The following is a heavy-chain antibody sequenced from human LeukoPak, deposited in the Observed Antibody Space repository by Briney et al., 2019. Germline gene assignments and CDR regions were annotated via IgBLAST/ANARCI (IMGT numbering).Heavy chain of an antibody. J-gene: IGHJ4*02. CDR3: ARALVAAARNFDY. V-gene: IGHV3-48*01. CDR1: GFTFSTSN. Sequence: GGSLRLSCAVSGFTFSTSNMNWVRQAPGKGLEWISYISGSSSTIYYADSVKGRFTISRDNAKNSLYLQMNSLRAEDTAVYYCARALVAAARNFDYWGQGTLVTVSS. D-gene: IGHD6-13*01. CDR2: ISGSSSTI.